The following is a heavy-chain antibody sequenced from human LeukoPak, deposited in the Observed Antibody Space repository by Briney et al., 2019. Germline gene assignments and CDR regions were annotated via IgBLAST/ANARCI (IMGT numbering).Heavy chain of an antibody. V-gene: IGHV3-30*18. CDR2: ISYDGSNK. CDR1: GSPFTDSP. CDR3: AKDQHGDYYFDY. J-gene: IGHJ4*02. D-gene: IGHD4-17*01. Sequence: GGSLRLSCATSGSPFTDSPMNWVRQAPGKGLEWVAVISYDGSNKYYADSVKGRFTISRDNSKNTLYLQMNSLRAEDTAVYYCAKDQHGDYYFDYWGQGTLVTVSS.